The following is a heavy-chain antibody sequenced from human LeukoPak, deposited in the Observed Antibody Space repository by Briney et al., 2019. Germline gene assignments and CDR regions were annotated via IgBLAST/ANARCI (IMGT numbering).Heavy chain of an antibody. CDR3: ARDGQGAGKTYDY. D-gene: IGHD6-13*01. CDR2: INPNSGGT. Sequence: GASVKVSCKASGYTFTGYYMHWVRQAPGQGLEWMGYINPNSGGTKYAQKFQGRITMTRDTSISTAYMELSGLRSDDTAVYYCARDGQGAGKTYDYWGQVALVTVPS. CDR1: GYTFTGYY. V-gene: IGHV1-2*02. J-gene: IGHJ4*02.